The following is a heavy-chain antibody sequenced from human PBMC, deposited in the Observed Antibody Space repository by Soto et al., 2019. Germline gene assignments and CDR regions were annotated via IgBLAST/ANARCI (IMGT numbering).Heavy chain of an antibody. CDR2: IKQDGSEK. J-gene: IGHJ4*02. CDR3: ARGTSFDFDDNAYYAH. Sequence: GGSLRLSCAASGFTFSNYLMSWVRQAPGKGLEWVASIKQDGSEKYYVDSVKGRFTISRDNTKNSLYLQMNSLRAEDTAMYYCARGTSFDFDDNAYYAHWGQGTLVTFS. CDR1: GFTFSNYL. V-gene: IGHV3-7*03. D-gene: IGHD3-22*01.